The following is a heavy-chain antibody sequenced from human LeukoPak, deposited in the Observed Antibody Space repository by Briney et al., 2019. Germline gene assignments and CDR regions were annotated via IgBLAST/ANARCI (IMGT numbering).Heavy chain of an antibody. D-gene: IGHD3-10*01. V-gene: IGHV3-74*01. CDR1: GFTFSSYW. CDR2: INSDGSST. J-gene: IGHJ6*03. CDR3: ARDQRAWFGDLYYYYMDV. Sequence: PGGSLRLSCAASGFTFSSYWMHWVRQAPGKGLVWVSRINSDGSSTSYADSVKGRFTISRDNAKNTLYLQMNRLRAEDTAVYYCARDQRAWFGDLYYYYMDVWGKGTTVTVSS.